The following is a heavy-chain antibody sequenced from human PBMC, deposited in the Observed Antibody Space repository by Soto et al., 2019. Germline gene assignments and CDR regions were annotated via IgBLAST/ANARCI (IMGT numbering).Heavy chain of an antibody. CDR3: AVGGVVVVAAWEDYYYYGMDA. V-gene: IGHV1-2*02. Sequence: XSVKVSCKASVYTFTCYYMHWVRQAPGQGLEWMGWINPNSGGTNYAQKFQGRVTMTRDTSISTAYMELSSLRSDDTAVYYCAVGGVVVVAAWEDYYYYGMDAWGQGTTVTVSS. J-gene: IGHJ6*02. CDR1: VYTFTCYY. D-gene: IGHD2-15*01. CDR2: INPNSGGT.